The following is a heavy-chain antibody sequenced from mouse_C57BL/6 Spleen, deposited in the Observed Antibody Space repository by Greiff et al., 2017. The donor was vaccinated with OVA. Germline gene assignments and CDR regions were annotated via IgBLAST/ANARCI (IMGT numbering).Heavy chain of an antibody. J-gene: IGHJ1*03. D-gene: IGHD1-1*01. Sequence: DVKLVESGGGLVKPGGSLKLSCAASGFTFSDYGMHWVRQAPEKGLEWVAYISSGSSTIYYADTVKGRFTISRDNAKNTLFLQMTSLRSEDTAMYYCARGHYGSSYYWYFDVWGTGTTVTVSS. CDR2: ISSGSSTI. CDR3: ARGHYGSSYYWYFDV. CDR1: GFTFSDYG. V-gene: IGHV5-17*01.